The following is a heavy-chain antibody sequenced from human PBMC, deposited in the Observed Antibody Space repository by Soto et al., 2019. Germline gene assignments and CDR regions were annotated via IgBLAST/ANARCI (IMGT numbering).Heavy chain of an antibody. D-gene: IGHD6-6*01. V-gene: IGHV5-51*01. CDR1: GYTFTNYW. CDR3: ARCSIAARLYYYGMDV. CDR2: IYPGDSDT. J-gene: IGHJ6*02. Sequence: GESLKISCKGSGYTFTNYWIGWVRQMPGKGLEWMGIIYPGDSDTKYNPSFQGQVTISADKSITTTYLQWSSLKASDTAIYYCARCSIAARLYYYGMDVWGQGTTVTVSS.